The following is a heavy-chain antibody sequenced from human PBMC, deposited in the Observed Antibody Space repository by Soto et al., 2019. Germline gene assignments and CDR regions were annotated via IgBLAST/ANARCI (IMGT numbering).Heavy chain of an antibody. D-gene: IGHD3-10*01. CDR1: GFTFTTHA. Sequence: EVQLLESGGGLVQPGGSLRLSCAASGFTFTTHAMNWVRQAPGKGLVWVSSISGSGGTTDYADSVKGRFTISRDNSKNTLYLQMNSLRAEDTAVYYCAKGLGEFSYYGMDVWGQGTTVTVSS. CDR3: AKGLGEFSYYGMDV. CDR2: ISGSGGTT. V-gene: IGHV3-23*01. J-gene: IGHJ6*02.